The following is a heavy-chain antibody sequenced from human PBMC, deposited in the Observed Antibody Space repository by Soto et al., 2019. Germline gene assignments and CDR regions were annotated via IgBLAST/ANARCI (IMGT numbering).Heavy chain of an antibody. CDR1: GFTLSSYE. CDR2: ISSTGTLI. Sequence: GGSLRLSCTASGFTLSSYEMNWVRQAPGKGLEWVSYISSTGTLIYYADSVKGRFTISRDNAKSSLYLQMNSLRAEDTAVYYCARAMSYDDSSGYHVDYWGQGTLVTVSS. V-gene: IGHV3-48*03. D-gene: IGHD3-22*01. J-gene: IGHJ4*02. CDR3: ARAMSYDDSSGYHVDY.